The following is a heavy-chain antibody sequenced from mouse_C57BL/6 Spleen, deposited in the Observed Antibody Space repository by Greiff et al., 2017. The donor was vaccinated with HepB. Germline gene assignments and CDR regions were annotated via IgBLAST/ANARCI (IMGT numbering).Heavy chain of an antibody. D-gene: IGHD1-1*01. CDR2: IYPGDGDT. CDR1: GYAFSSYW. V-gene: IGHV1-80*01. Sequence: VQLQQSGAELVKPGASVKISCKASGYAFSSYWMNWVKQRPGKGLEWIGQIYPGDGDTNYNGKFKGKARLTADKSSSTAYMQLSGLTSADSAVYFCARGVSSYWYFDVWGTGTRVTVAS. CDR3: ARGVSSYWYFDV. J-gene: IGHJ1*03.